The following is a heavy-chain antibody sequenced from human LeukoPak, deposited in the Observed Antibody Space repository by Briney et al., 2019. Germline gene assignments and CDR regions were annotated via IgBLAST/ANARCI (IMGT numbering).Heavy chain of an antibody. CDR3: TRRSSAAGRQYFDY. Sequence: GGSLRLSCAASGFTFSSYAMNWVRQAPGKGLEWVGRIKSETDGGTTDYAAPVKGTFTISRDDSENTLYLQMNSLKTEDTAVYYCTRRSSAAGRQYFDYWGQGTLVTVSS. CDR1: GFTFSSYA. V-gene: IGHV3-15*07. CDR2: IKSETDGGTT. J-gene: IGHJ4*02. D-gene: IGHD6-13*01.